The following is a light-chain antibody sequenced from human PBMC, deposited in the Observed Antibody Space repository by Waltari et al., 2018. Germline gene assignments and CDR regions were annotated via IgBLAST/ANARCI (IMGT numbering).Light chain of an antibody. CDR3: QQYDDAPFA. CDR2: EAS. Sequence: DFQLTQSPSSLSESVGDTVTITCQASQSIGRSLAWYQQKPGKAPKPLIYEASSLESGLPSRFRCSRSGTEFTLTINTLLPEDFATYYCQQYDDAPFAFGPGTKLDVE. V-gene: IGKV1-5*01. J-gene: IGKJ3*01. CDR1: QSIGRS.